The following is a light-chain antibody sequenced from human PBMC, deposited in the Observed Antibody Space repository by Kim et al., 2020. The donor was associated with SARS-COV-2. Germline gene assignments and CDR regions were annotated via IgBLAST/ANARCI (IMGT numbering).Light chain of an antibody. Sequence: SYELTQPPSVSVSPGQTARITCSGDALPKKYAHWYQQKSGQAPVLVIYEDSKRPSGIPERFSGSSSGTMATLTISGAQVEDEADYYCYSTDSSGNHWVFG. CDR1: ALPKKY. CDR2: EDS. CDR3: YSTDSSGNHWV. J-gene: IGLJ3*02. V-gene: IGLV3-10*01.